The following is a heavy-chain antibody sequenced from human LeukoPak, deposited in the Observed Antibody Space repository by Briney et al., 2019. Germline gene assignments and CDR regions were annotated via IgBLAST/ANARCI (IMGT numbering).Heavy chain of an antibody. CDR1: GYTFTSYD. CDR2: IIPILGIA. CDR3: ARTRGSSGYYFPYYFDY. V-gene: IGHV1-69*04. D-gene: IGHD3-22*01. Sequence: SVKVSYKASGYTFTSYDINWVRQATGQGLEWMGRIIPILGIANYAQKFQGRVTITADKSTSTAYMELSSLRSEDTAVYYCARTRGSSGYYFPYYFDYRGQGTLVTVSS. J-gene: IGHJ4*02.